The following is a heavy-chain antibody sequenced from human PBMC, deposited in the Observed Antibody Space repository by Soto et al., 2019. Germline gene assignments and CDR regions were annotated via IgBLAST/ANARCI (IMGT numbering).Heavy chain of an antibody. CDR3: VKDVIGYCSAGNCFPDSYFDY. J-gene: IGHJ4*02. CDR1: GFTFDDYA. CDR2: ISWNSGTK. V-gene: IGHV3-9*01. D-gene: IGHD2-15*01. Sequence: EVQLVESGGGLVQPGRSLRLSCAASGFTFDDYAMHWVRQAPGKGLEWVSGISWNSGTKAYADSVKGRFTISRDNAKKSLYLQMSGLGAEDTAFYYCVKDVIGYCSAGNCFPDSYFDYWGQGALVTVSS.